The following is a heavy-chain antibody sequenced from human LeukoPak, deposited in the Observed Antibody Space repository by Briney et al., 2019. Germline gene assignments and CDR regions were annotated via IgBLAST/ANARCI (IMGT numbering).Heavy chain of an antibody. CDR3: ARILWFGTIIAFDI. Sequence: SETLSLTCGVYGGSFSDYYWSWIRQPPGKGLEWIGYIYYSGSTNYNPSLKSRVTISVDTSKNQFSLKLSSVTAADTAVYYCARILWFGTIIAFDIWGQGTMVTVSS. CDR2: IYYSGST. V-gene: IGHV4-59*01. CDR1: GGSFSDYY. D-gene: IGHD3-10*01. J-gene: IGHJ3*02.